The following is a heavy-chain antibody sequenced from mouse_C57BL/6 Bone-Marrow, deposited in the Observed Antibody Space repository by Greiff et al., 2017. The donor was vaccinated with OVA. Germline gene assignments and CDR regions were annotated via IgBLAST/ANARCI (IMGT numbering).Heavy chain of an antibody. D-gene: IGHD1-1*01. V-gene: IGHV3-6*01. CDR3: ARVLHYGSSYFDY. CDR2: ISYDGSN. Sequence: DVKLQESGPGLVKPSPSLSLSCSVTGYSITSGYYWNWIRQFPGNKLEWMGYISYDGSNNYNPSLKNRISITRDTSKNQFFLKLNSVTTEDTATYYCARVLHYGSSYFDYWGQGTTLTVSS. J-gene: IGHJ2*01. CDR1: GYSITSGYY.